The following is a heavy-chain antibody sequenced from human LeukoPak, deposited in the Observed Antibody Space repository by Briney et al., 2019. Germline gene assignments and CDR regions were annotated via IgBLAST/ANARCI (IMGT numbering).Heavy chain of an antibody. J-gene: IGHJ5*02. CDR3: ARDQEAYYDSSGP. D-gene: IGHD3-22*01. CDR1: GYTFTNYE. Sequence: GASVKVSCKASGYTFTNYEVNWVRQATGHGLEWMGRMNANSGFTGYAQKFRGRVTMTRDTSISTAYMELSSLRSEDTAVYYCARDQEAYYDSSGPWGQGTLVTVSS. V-gene: IGHV1-8*01. CDR2: MNANSGFT.